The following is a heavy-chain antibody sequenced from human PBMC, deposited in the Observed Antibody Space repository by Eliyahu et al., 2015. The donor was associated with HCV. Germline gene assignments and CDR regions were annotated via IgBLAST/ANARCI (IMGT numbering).Heavy chain of an antibody. V-gene: IGHV3-72*01. CDR1: GXXFSDEY. CDR3: VREYTLNIYRAFDI. J-gene: IGHJ3*02. D-gene: IGHD1-26*01. CDR2: IRNKAASHTT. Sequence: EMHLVASGGGLVQPGGSLRLSCTASGXXFSDEYMDWVRQAPGRGLEWIGHIRNKAASHTTEYAASVKGRFTISRDDSENSLYLQMSSLKTEDTAIYYCVREYTLNIYRAFDIWAGTMVTVSS.